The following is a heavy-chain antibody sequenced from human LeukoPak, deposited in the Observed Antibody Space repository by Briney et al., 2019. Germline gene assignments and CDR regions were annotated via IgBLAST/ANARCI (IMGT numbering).Heavy chain of an antibody. D-gene: IGHD5-12*01. CDR3: ARGSYTGFDLYFDS. V-gene: IGHV3-48*03. J-gene: IGHJ4*02. Sequence: GGSLRLSCAASGFSFSTQEMAWVRQAPGKGLEWVSYISKDGRTIYYADSVKGRFAISRDKTRNSLFLQLSSLSADDTAFYYCARGSYTGFDLYFDSWGQGTLVTISS. CDR1: GFSFSTQE. CDR2: ISKDGRTI.